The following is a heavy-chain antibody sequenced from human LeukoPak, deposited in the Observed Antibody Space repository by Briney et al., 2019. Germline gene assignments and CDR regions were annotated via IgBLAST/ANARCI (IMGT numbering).Heavy chain of an antibody. Sequence: PGGSLRLSCAASGFTFSSYDMHWVRQATGKGLEWVSAIGTAGDTYYPGSVKGRFTISRDNSKNTLYLQMNSLRAEDTAVYYCAKDLNVVVVPVASFDYWGHGTLVTVSS. J-gene: IGHJ4*01. D-gene: IGHD2-2*01. CDR3: AKDLNVVVVPVASFDY. V-gene: IGHV3-13*01. CDR2: IGTAGDT. CDR1: GFTFSSYD.